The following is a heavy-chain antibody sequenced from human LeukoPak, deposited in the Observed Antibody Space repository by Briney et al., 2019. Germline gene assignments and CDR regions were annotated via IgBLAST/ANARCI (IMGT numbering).Heavy chain of an antibody. CDR3: ARDSRYGGYDLGFDY. CDR2: IYYSGST. Sequence: PSETLPLTCTVSGGSISSYYWSWIRQPPGKGLEWIGYIYYSGSTNYNPSLKSRVTISVDTSKNQFSLKLSSVTAADTAVYYCARDSRYGGYDLGFDYWGQGTLVTVSS. V-gene: IGHV4-59*01. J-gene: IGHJ4*02. D-gene: IGHD5-12*01. CDR1: GGSISSYY.